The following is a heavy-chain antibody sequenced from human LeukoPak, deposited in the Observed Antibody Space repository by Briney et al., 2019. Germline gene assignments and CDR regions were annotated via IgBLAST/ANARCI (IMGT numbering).Heavy chain of an antibody. CDR3: ARGIAAAGTPDY. V-gene: IGHV4-59*01. CDR1: GGSISSYY. D-gene: IGHD6-13*01. J-gene: IGHJ4*02. Sequence: SETLSLTCTVSGGSISSYYWSWIRQPPGKGLEWIGYIYYSGSTNYTPSLKSRVTISVDTSKNQFSLKLSSVTAADTAVYYCARGIAAAGTPDYWGQGTLVTVSS. CDR2: IYYSGST.